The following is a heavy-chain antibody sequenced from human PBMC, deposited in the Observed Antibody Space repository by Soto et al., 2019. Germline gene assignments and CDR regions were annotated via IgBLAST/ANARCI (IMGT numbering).Heavy chain of an antibody. D-gene: IGHD4-17*01. CDR3: ATLSDYGGNSEVFDP. Sequence: ASVKVSCKASGYTFTSYGISWVRQAPRQGLEWMGWISAYNGNTNYAQKLQGRVTMTTDTSTSTAYMELRSLRSDDTAVYYCATLSDYGGNSEVFDPWGQGTLVTVSS. CDR2: ISAYNGNT. CDR1: GYTFTSYG. J-gene: IGHJ5*02. V-gene: IGHV1-18*01.